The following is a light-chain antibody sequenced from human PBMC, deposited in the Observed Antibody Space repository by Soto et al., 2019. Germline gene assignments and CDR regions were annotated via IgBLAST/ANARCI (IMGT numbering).Light chain of an antibody. J-gene: IGKJ4*01. V-gene: IGKV3-20*01. CDR3: QQYDNSPLT. CDR1: QSVSSSY. CDR2: GAS. Sequence: EIVLTQSPGTLSLSPGERATLSCRASQSVSSSYLAWYQQKPGQAPRLLIYGASSRATAIPDRVSGSGSGTDFTLTISRLEPEDFAVYYCQQYDNSPLTFGGGTKVEIK.